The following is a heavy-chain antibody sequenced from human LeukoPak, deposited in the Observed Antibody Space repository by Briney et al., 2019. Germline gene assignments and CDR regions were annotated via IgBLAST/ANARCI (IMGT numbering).Heavy chain of an antibody. D-gene: IGHD3-3*01. CDR1: GASISSSNYY. CDR3: AREKDFSLWDAAVDY. CDR2: IYSSGNT. Sequence: SETLSLTCAVSGASISSSNYYWGWVRQSPGKGLEWIGNIYSSGNTYYNASLKSRVTMYIDTSKNQFSLKLSSVTAADTAMYYCAREKDFSLWDAAVDYWGQGTLVTVSS. V-gene: IGHV4-39*02. J-gene: IGHJ4*02.